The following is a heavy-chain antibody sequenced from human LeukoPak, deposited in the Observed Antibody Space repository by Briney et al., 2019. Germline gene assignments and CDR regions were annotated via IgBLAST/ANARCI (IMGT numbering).Heavy chain of an antibody. V-gene: IGHV1-24*01. Sequence: ASVKVSCKASGYTFISYYMHWVRQAPGKGLEWMGGFDPEDGETIYAQKFQGRVTMTEDTSTDTAYMELSSLRSEDTAVYYCATDARPGYSSGWYFGSWGQGTLVTVSS. CDR3: ATDARPGYSSGWYFGS. D-gene: IGHD6-19*01. CDR2: FDPEDGET. CDR1: GYTFISYY. J-gene: IGHJ5*01.